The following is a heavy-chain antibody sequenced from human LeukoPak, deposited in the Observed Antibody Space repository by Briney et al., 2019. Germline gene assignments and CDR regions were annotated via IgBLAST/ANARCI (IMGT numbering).Heavy chain of an antibody. Sequence: GGSLRLSRAVSGFTFSNYAMSWVRQAPGKGLEWVSVISGSGDSTYYADSVKGRFTISRDNSKNTLYLQMNSLRAEDTAVYYCAKSGQLDYWGQGTLVTVSS. CDR1: GFTFSNYA. D-gene: IGHD3-10*01. V-gene: IGHV3-23*01. CDR2: ISGSGDST. CDR3: AKSGQLDY. J-gene: IGHJ4*02.